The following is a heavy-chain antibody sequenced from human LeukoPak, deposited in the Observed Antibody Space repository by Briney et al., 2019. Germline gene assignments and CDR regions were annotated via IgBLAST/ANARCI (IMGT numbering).Heavy chain of an antibody. V-gene: IGHV4-31*03. CDR3: ARYKDCSSTSCYGLDYFVY. CDR2: IYYSGST. J-gene: IGHJ4*02. D-gene: IGHD2-2*01. Sequence: SETLSLTCTVSGGSISSGGYYWSWIRQHPGKGLEWIGYIYYSGSTYYNPSLKSRVTISVDTSKNQFSLKLSSVTAADTAVYYCARYKDCSSTSCYGLDYFVYWGQGTLVTVSS. CDR1: GGSISSGGYY.